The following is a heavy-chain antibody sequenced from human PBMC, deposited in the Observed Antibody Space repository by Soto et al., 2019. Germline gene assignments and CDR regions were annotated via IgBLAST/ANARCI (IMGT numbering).Heavy chain of an antibody. D-gene: IGHD3-9*01. CDR2: IYYSGST. J-gene: IGHJ5*02. CDR1: GGSIISYY. Sequence: SETLSLTCTVSGGSIISYYSSWIRQPPGKGLEWIGYIYYSGSTNYNPSLKSRVTISVDTSKNQFSLKLSSVTAADTAVYYCASYRVLTGYYTGWFDPWGQGTLVTVSS. V-gene: IGHV4-59*01. CDR3: ASYRVLTGYYTGWFDP.